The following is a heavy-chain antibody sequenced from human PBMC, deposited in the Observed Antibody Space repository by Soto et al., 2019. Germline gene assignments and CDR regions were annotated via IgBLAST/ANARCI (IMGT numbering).Heavy chain of an antibody. D-gene: IGHD3-9*01. CDR1: GGTFSSYT. V-gene: IGHV1-69*04. Sequence: SVKVSCKASGGTFSSYTISWVRQAPGQGLEWMGRIIPILGIANYAQKFQGRVTITADKSTSTAYMELSSLRSEDTAVYYCARDRSYYDNLTRRNLYYFDYWGQGTLVTVS. J-gene: IGHJ4*02. CDR3: ARDRSYYDNLTRRNLYYFDY. CDR2: IIPILGIA.